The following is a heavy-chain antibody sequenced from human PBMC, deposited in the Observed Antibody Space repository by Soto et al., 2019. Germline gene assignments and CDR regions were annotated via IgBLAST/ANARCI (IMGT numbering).Heavy chain of an antibody. Sequence: ASVKVSCKASGYTFTSYGISWVRQAPGQGLEWMGWISAYNGNTNYAQKLKSRVTISLDTSKNQFSLRLSSVTAADTAVYYCASPYYDFWSGSKRSFDYWGQGTRVTVSS. CDR2: ISAYNGNT. D-gene: IGHD3-3*01. V-gene: IGHV1-18*01. CDR3: ASPYYDFWSGSKRSFDY. CDR1: GYTFTSYG. J-gene: IGHJ4*02.